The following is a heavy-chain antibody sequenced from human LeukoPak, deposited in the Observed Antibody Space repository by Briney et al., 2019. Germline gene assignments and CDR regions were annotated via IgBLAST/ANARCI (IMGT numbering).Heavy chain of an antibody. CDR3: AKKYSTGLDP. D-gene: IGHD1-26*01. J-gene: IGHJ5*02. CDR1: GFTFSSYA. Sequence: GGSLRLSCAASGFTFSSYAMSWVRQAPGKGLEWVSAISGSGVTTYYADSVEGRFTISRDNSKNTLYLQMNSLRAEDTAVYYCAKKYSTGLDPWGQGTLVTVSS. V-gene: IGHV3-23*01. CDR2: ISGSGVTT.